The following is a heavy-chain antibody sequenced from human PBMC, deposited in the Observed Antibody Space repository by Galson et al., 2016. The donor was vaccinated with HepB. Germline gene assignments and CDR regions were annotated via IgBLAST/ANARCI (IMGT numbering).Heavy chain of an antibody. Sequence: SLRLSCAASGFTFSSYGMHWVRQAPGKGLEWVAVIWYDGQNKYYADSVKGRFTISRDNSKNTLYLQVNSLRVVDTAVYYCAGSSSRSYYFGINVWGQGTTAPASS. D-gene: IGHD6-13*01. CDR1: GFTFSSYG. J-gene: IGHJ6*02. CDR2: IWYDGQNK. V-gene: IGHV3-33*01. CDR3: AGSSSRSYYFGINV.